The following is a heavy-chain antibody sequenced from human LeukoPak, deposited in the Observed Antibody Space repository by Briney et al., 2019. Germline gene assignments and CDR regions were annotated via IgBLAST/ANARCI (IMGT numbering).Heavy chain of an antibody. V-gene: IGHV3-66*01. J-gene: IGHJ6*03. CDR1: GFTYSSYA. CDR2: IYSSGSI. CDR3: ARGNSYMDV. Sequence: GGSLRLSCAASGFTYSSYAMSWVRQAPGKGLEWVSIIYSSGSIYYADSVKGRFTTSRDNSKNTISLQMNSLRAEDTAVYSCARGNSYMDVWGKGTTVTVSS.